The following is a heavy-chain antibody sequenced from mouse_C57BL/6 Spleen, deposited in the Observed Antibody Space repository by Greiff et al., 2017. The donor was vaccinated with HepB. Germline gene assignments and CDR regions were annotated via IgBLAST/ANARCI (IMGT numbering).Heavy chain of an antibody. CDR3: SPGDDGYYGFAY. D-gene: IGHD2-3*01. J-gene: IGHJ3*01. Sequence: VQLQQSGAELVRPGASVKLSCTASGFNIKDDYMHWVKQRPEQGLEWIGWIDPENGDTEYASKFQGKATITADTSSNTAYLQLSSLTSEDTAVYYCSPGDDGYYGFAYWGQGTLVTVSA. CDR2: IDPENGDT. V-gene: IGHV14-4*01. CDR1: GFNIKDDY.